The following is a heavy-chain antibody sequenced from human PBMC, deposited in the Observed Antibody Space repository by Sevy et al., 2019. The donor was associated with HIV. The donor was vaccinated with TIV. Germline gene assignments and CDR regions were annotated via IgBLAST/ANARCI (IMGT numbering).Heavy chain of an antibody. V-gene: IGHV3-15*01. CDR1: GFTFSNAW. J-gene: IGHJ4*02. CDR2: IKGKIYDGTI. Sequence: GGSLRLSCAASGFTFSNAWMSWVRQAPGKGLEWVGRIKGKIYDGTIDYADPVKGRFSIARDESKNTLYLKMNSLKTEDTAVYYRTTASWSQEDYYNYWGQGTLVTVSS. D-gene: IGHD6-13*01. CDR3: TTASWSQEDYYNY.